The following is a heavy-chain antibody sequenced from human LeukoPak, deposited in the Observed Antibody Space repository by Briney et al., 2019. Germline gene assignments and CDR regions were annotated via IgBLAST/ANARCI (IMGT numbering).Heavy chain of an antibody. Sequence: SETLSLTCTVSGGSISSYYWSWIRQPPGKGLEWIGYIYYSGSTNYNPSLKSRVTISVDTSKNQFSLKLSSVTAADTAVYYCARPWSGRAPGRYFDLWGRGTLVTVSS. CDR1: GGSISSYY. CDR3: ARPWSGRAPGRYFDL. V-gene: IGHV4-59*08. J-gene: IGHJ2*01. D-gene: IGHD3-3*01. CDR2: IYYSGST.